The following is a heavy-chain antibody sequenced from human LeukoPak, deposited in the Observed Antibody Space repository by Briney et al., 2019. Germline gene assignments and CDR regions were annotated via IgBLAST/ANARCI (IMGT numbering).Heavy chain of an antibody. Sequence: GGSLRLSCAASGFTFSTYAMSWVRQAPGQGLEWVSAISGGGGSTYYADSVKGRFTISRDNSKNTLYLQMNSLRAEDTAVYYCAKRRRYYYDSSGYPGYYFDYWGQGTLVTVSS. CDR2: ISGGGGST. CDR3: AKRRRYYYDSSGYPGYYFDY. J-gene: IGHJ4*02. V-gene: IGHV3-23*01. D-gene: IGHD3-22*01. CDR1: GFTFSTYA.